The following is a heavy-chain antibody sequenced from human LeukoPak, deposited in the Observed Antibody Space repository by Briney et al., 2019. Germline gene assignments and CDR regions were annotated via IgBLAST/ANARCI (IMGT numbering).Heavy chain of an antibody. V-gene: IGHV1-2*02. CDR2: INPNSGGT. D-gene: IGHD3-22*01. CDR3: ARVKNYYDSSGYLYYFDY. Sequence: GAAVNVSCKASGYTFTGYYMHWVRQAPGQGLEWMGWINPNSGGTNYAQKFQGRVTMTRDTSISTAYMELSRLRSDDTAVYYCARVKNYYDSSGYLYYFDYWGQGTLVTVSS. CDR1: GYTFTGYY. J-gene: IGHJ4*02.